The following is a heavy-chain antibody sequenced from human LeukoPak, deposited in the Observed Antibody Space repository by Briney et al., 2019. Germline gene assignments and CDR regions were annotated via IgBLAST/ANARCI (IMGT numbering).Heavy chain of an antibody. Sequence: PSETLSLTCAVYGGSFSGYYRSWIRQPPGKGLEWIGEINHSGSTNYNPSLKSRVTISVDTSKNQFSLKLSSVTAADTAVYYCARGVATITRYFDYWGQGTLVTVSS. CDR3: ARGVATITRYFDY. V-gene: IGHV4-34*01. CDR1: GGSFSGYY. CDR2: INHSGST. J-gene: IGHJ4*02. D-gene: IGHD5-24*01.